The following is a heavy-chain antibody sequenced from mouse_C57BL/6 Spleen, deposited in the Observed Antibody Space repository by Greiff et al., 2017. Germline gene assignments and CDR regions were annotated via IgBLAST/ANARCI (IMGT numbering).Heavy chain of an antibody. Sequence: VQLQQSGPELVKPGASVKISCKASGYSFPGYYMNWVKQSPEKSLEWIGEINPSTGGTTYNQKFKAKATLTVDKSSSPAYMQLKSLTSEDSAVYYCARRAMDYWGQGTSVTVSS. CDR1: GYSFPGYY. CDR2: INPSTGGT. J-gene: IGHJ4*01. V-gene: IGHV1-42*01. CDR3: ARRAMDY.